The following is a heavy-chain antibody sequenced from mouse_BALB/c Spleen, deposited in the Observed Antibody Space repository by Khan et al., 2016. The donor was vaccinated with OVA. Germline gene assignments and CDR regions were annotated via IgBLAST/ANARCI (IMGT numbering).Heavy chain of an antibody. CDR2: ISSSGST. J-gene: IGHJ4*01. Sequence: EVQLQESGPGLVKPSQSLSLTCTVTGYSITSDYAWNWIRQFPGNKLEWMGYISSSGSTSYNPSLKSRISITRDTSKTQFFLQLNSVTTEDTGTYYCASELGRYYAMDYWGQGTSVTVSS. CDR1: GYSITSDYA. V-gene: IGHV3-2*02. D-gene: IGHD4-1*01. CDR3: ASELGRYYAMDY.